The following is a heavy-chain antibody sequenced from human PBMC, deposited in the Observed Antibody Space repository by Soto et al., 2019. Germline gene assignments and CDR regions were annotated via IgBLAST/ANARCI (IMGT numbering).Heavy chain of an antibody. CDR1: GGTFSSYT. CDR2: IIPILGIA. Sequence: SVKVSCKASGGTFSSYTISWVRQAPGQGLEWMGRIIPILGIANYAQKFQGRVTITADKSTSTAYMELSSLRSEDTAVYYCAGSYREDYYYYYGMDVWGQGTTVT. V-gene: IGHV1-69*02. J-gene: IGHJ6*02. D-gene: IGHD3-10*01. CDR3: AGSYREDYYYYYGMDV.